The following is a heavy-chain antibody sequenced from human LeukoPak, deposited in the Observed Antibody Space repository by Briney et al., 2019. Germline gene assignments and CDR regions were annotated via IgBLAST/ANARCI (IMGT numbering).Heavy chain of an antibody. J-gene: IGHJ4*02. CDR2: NPSGGST. Sequence: NPSGGSTSYAQKFQGRVTMTRDTSTSTVYMELSSLRSEDTAVYYCARDPSTYSSDTYYFDYWGQGTLVTVSS. CDR3: ARDPSTYSSDTYYFDY. D-gene: IGHD6-19*01. V-gene: IGHV1-46*01.